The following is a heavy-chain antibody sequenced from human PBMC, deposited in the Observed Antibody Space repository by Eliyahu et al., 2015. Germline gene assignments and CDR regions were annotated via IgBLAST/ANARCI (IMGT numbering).Heavy chain of an antibody. V-gene: IGHV3-33*01. Sequence: QVQLVESGGGVVQPGXSLRLSCVASGFTFNTYGMQWVRQAPGKGLEWVAVIWHDASKKDHADSVKGRFTVSRDNSKNTLYLQMDSLRDEDTAVYYCGRRRDYADYWGQGTLVTVSS. CDR2: IWHDASKK. J-gene: IGHJ4*02. CDR1: GFTFNTYG. CDR3: GRRRDYADY. D-gene: IGHD4-17*01.